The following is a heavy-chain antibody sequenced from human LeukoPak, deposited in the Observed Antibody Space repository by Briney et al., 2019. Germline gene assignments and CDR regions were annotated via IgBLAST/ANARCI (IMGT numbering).Heavy chain of an antibody. Sequence: EASVKVSCKASGYTFTSYGISWVRQAPGQGLEWMGIIDPSGGSTSYAQKFQGRVTMTRDTSTSTVYMELSSLRSEDTAVYYCAREGGVVRGVWRYGMDVWGKGTTVTVSS. CDR1: GYTFTSYG. J-gene: IGHJ6*04. D-gene: IGHD3-10*01. CDR2: IDPSGGST. CDR3: AREGGVVRGVWRYGMDV. V-gene: IGHV1-46*01.